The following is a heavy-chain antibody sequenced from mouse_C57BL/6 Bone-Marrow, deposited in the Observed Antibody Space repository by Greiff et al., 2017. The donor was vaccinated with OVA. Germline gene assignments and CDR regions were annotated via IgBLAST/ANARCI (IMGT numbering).Heavy chain of an antibody. CDR3: ARASYYGSSYVSVYFGI. J-gene: IGHJ1*03. D-gene: IGHD1-1*01. V-gene: IGHV3-1*01. Sequence: EVQLQESGPGLVKPSQSLSLTCTVTGYSITSGYDWHWIRHFPGNKLEWMGYISYSGSTNYNPSLKSRISITHDTSKNHFFLKLNSVTTEDTATYYCARASYYGSSYVSVYFGIWDTETTITISS. CDR1: GYSITSGYD. CDR2: ISYSGST.